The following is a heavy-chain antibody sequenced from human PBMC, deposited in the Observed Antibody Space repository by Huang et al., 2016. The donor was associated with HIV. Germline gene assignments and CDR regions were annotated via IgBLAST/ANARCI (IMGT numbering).Heavy chain of an antibody. CDR2: ISPSSSFI. D-gene: IGHD6-13*01. CDR3: ARDRGQQLSPFDS. CDR1: GFRLVSYN. V-gene: IGHV3-21*01. J-gene: IGHJ4*02. Sequence: EVQLVESGGGLVKQGGSLRLSCAASGFRLVSYNRYWVRQTPGKGLQCVSSISPSSSFIDYADSVKSRFSISRDNAKNSLYLQMNNLRGEDTAVYYCARDRGQQLSPFDSWGQGTLVTVSS.